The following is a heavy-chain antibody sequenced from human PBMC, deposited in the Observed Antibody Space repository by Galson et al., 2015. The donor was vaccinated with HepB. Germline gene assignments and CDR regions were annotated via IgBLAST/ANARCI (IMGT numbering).Heavy chain of an antibody. D-gene: IGHD6-13*01. J-gene: IGHJ6*02. CDR3: ATPPSVESSWYYYYYGMDV. CDR1: GFTFSSYA. Sequence: SLRLSCAASGFTFSSYAMSWVRQAPGKGLEWVSAISGSGGSTYYADSVKGRFTISRDNSKNTLYLQTNSLRAEDTAVYYCATPPSVESSWYYYYYGMDVWGQGTTVTVSS. CDR2: ISGSGGST. V-gene: IGHV3-23*01.